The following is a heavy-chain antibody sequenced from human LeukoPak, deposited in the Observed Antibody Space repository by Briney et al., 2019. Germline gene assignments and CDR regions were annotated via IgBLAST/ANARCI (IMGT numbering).Heavy chain of an antibody. CDR1: GGSFSGYY. Sequence: SETLSLTCAVYGGSFSGYYWSWIRQPPGKGLEWIGEINHSGSTNYNPSLKSRVTISVDTSKNQFSLKLSSVTAADTAVYYCARPATVVPAAMSYWGQGGLVTVSS. D-gene: IGHD2-2*01. V-gene: IGHV4-34*01. J-gene: IGHJ4*02. CDR3: ARPATVVPAAMSY. CDR2: INHSGST.